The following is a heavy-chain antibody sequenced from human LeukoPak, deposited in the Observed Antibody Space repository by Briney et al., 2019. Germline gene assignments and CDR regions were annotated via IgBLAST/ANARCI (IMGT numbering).Heavy chain of an antibody. CDR1: GYTFTSYY. J-gene: IGHJ4*02. CDR3: ARERGYSGYGY. D-gene: IGHD5-12*01. Sequence: GASVKVSCKASGYTFTSYYMHWERQAPGQGLEWMGIINPSGGSTSYAQKFPGRVTMTRDTSTSTVYMELSSLRSEDTGVYYCARERGYSGYGYWGQGTLVTVSS. V-gene: IGHV1-46*01. CDR2: INPSGGST.